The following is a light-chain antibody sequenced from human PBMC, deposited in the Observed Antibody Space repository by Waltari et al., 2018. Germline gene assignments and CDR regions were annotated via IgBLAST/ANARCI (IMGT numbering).Light chain of an antibody. V-gene: IGLV3-25*03. CDR1: ALSKQY. J-gene: IGLJ2*01. CDR3: QSADSSGSVV. Sequence: SFELTQPPSLSVSPGQTARITCSGDALSKQYAHWHQQRPGLAPVLVRYKVSERPSGIPDRFSGSRSGKTGTFTISGVQAEDEADYYCQSADSSGSVVFGGGTKLTVL. CDR2: KVS.